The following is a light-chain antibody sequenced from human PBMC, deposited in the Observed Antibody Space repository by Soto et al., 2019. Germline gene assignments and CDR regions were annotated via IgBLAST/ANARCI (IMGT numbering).Light chain of an antibody. V-gene: IGKV3-15*01. CDR2: GAS. CDR1: QSVSSS. CDR3: QQYNNWWT. Sequence: EIVRTQSPATLSVSPGERATLSCRTSQSVSSSLAWYQQKPGQAPRLLIYGASTRATGIPARFSGSGSGTEFTLTISSLQSEDFAVYYCQQYNNWWTFGQGTKVDIK. J-gene: IGKJ1*01.